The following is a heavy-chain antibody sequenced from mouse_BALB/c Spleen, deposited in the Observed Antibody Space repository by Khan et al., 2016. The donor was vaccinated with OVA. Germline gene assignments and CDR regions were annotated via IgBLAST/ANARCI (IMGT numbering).Heavy chain of an antibody. V-gene: IGHV1S136*01. CDR3: ARRRYDEGSWYFDV. CDR1: GYTFTSYV. Sequence: MQLEESGPELVKPGASVKMSCKASGYTFTSYVMHWVKQKPGQGLEWIGYINPYNDDTKYNEKFKGKATLTSDKSSSTAYMELSSLTSEDSAVYYCARRRYDEGSWYFDVWGAGTTVTVSS. J-gene: IGHJ1*01. CDR2: INPYNDDT. D-gene: IGHD2-14*01.